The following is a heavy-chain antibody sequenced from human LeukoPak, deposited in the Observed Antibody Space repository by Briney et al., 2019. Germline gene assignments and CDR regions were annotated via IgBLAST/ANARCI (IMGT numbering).Heavy chain of an antibody. J-gene: IGHJ4*02. CDR2: IYYSGDT. CDR1: GGSISSSY. Sequence: SETLTLTCTVSGGSISSSYWSWIRQPPGKGLEWIGYIYYSGDTNYNPSLKSRVTISVDTSKNQFSLKLPSVTAADTAVYYCARDSPPVWGQGTLVTVSS. V-gene: IGHV4-59*01. CDR3: ARDSPPV.